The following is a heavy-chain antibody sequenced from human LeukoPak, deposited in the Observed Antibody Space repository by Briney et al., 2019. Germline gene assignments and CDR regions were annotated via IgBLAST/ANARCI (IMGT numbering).Heavy chain of an antibody. V-gene: IGHV3-66*02. Sequence: GGSLRLSCAASGLTVTNNHMTWVRQAPGKGLGWVSVIQSGGSTYYADSVKGRFTISRDNSKNTLYLQMSSLRAEDTAVYYCARRAVTNQFDSWGQGTLVTVSS. D-gene: IGHD4-17*01. CDR3: ARRAVTNQFDS. CDR2: IQSGGST. CDR1: GLTVTNNH. J-gene: IGHJ4*02.